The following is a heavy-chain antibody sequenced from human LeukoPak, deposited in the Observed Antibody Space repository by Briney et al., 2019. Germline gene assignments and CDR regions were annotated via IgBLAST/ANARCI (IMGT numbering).Heavy chain of an antibody. D-gene: IGHD6-19*01. CDR3: ARAGQWQYYFDY. Sequence: GASVKVSRKASGYTFTSYAMHWVRQAPGQRLEWMGWINAGNGNTKYSQKFQGRVTITRDTSASTAYMELSSLRSEDTAVYYCARAGQWQYYFDYWGQGTLVTVSS. CDR1: GYTFTSYA. J-gene: IGHJ4*02. CDR2: INAGNGNT. V-gene: IGHV1-3*01.